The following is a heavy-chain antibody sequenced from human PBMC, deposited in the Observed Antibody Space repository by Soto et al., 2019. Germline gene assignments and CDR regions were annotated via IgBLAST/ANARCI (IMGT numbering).Heavy chain of an antibody. D-gene: IGHD5-12*01. CDR1: GGSISSSSYY. V-gene: IGHV4-39*01. CDR3: ASVADSGYDLYYYYYGMDV. J-gene: IGHJ6*02. CDR2: IYYSGST. Sequence: SETLSLTCTVSGGSISSSSYYWGWIRQPPGKGLEWIGSIYYSGSTYYDPSLKSRVTISVDTSKNQFSLKLSSVTAADTAVYYCASVADSGYDLYYYYYGMDVWGQGTTVTVS.